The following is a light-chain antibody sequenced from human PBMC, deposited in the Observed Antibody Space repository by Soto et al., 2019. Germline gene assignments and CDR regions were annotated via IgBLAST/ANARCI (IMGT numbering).Light chain of an antibody. Sequence: QSVLTQPASVSGSPGQSITISCTGTSSDVGGYNYVSWYQQHPGKAPKLMIYDVSNRPSGVSSRFSGSESGNTASLTISGLQAEDEADYYCSSYTSSSTLVFGGGTKLTVL. CDR1: SSDVGGYNY. J-gene: IGLJ2*01. CDR2: DVS. V-gene: IGLV2-14*01. CDR3: SSYTSSSTLV.